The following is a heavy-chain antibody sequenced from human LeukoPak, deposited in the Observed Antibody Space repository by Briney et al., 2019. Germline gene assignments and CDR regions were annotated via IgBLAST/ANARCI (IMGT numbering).Heavy chain of an antibody. CDR3: ARGILVGATTSSTRYFDY. Sequence: GSLRLSCAASGFTFSDYYMSWIRQAPGKGLEWVSSISGSSSYIYYADSVKGRFTISRDNAKNSLYLQMNSLRAEDTAVYFCARGILVGATTSSTRYFDYWGQGTLVTVSS. CDR1: GFTFSDYY. D-gene: IGHD1-26*01. CDR2: ISGSSSYI. V-gene: IGHV3-11*06. J-gene: IGHJ4*02.